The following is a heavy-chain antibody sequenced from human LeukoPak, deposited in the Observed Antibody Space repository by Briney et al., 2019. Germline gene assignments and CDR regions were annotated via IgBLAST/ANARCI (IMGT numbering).Heavy chain of an antibody. D-gene: IGHD3-16*01. CDR2: ISAYNGNT. V-gene: IGHV1-18*01. CDR3: ARECVGGYYYYYYMDV. J-gene: IGHJ6*03. Sequence: ASVKVSCKASGYTFTSYGISWVRQAPGQGLEWMGWISAYNGNTNYAQKLQGRVTMTTDTSTSTAYMELRSLRSDDTAVYYCARECVGGYYYYYYMDVWGKGTTVTVSS. CDR1: GYTFTSYG.